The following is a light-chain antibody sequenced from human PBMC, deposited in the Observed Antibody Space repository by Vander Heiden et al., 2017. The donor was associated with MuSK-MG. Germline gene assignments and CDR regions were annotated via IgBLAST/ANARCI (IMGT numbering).Light chain of an antibody. V-gene: IGKV1-39*01. J-gene: IGKJ2*01. CDR2: AAS. Sequence: DIQMTQSPSSLSASVGYRVTITCRASQTISSYLHWYQQKPGKAPNLLISAASSLQSGVPSRLYGTGSGTDFTLTISSLQPEDFATYYYQQSYRTPYTFGRGTKLEIK. CDR1: QTISSY. CDR3: QQSYRTPYT.